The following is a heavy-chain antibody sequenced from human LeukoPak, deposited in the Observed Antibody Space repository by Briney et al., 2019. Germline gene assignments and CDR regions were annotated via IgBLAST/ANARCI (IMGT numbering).Heavy chain of an antibody. J-gene: IGHJ6*02. CDR3: ARDLPDILTGYYYYYYGMDV. CDR2: ISYDGSNK. CDR1: GFTFSSYA. Sequence: PGGSLRLSCAASGFTFSSYAMHWVRQAPGKGLEWVAVISYDGSNKYYADSVKGRFTFSRDNSKNTLYLQMNSLRAEDTAVYYCARDLPDILTGYYYYYYGMDVWGQGTTVTVSS. D-gene: IGHD3-9*01. V-gene: IGHV3-30*04.